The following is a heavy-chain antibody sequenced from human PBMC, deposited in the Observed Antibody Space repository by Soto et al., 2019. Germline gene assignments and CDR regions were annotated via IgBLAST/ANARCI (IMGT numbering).Heavy chain of an antibody. Sequence: QVLLVQSGAEVKKPGSSVKVSCKLSGATFSSYAMSWVRQAPGQGLEWIGGIIPFFGTPNYAQKFQGRVTITADTSTATSYMELSSLRSDDTAVYYCAGDKGAYYSHRVYWGQGTLVTVSS. D-gene: IGHD3-22*01. CDR1: GATFSSYA. CDR2: IIPFFGTP. CDR3: AGDKGAYYSHRVY. V-gene: IGHV1-69*06. J-gene: IGHJ4*02.